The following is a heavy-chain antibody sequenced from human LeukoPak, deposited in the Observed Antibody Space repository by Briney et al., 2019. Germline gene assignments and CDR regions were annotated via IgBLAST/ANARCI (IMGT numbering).Heavy chain of an antibody. CDR1: GFTFSSYW. Sequence: PGGSLRLSCAASGFTFSSYWMHWVRQAPGKGLVWVSRINSDGSSTSYADSVKGRFTISRDNAKNTLYLQMNSLRAEDTAVYYCAKDQGSGSYPYYFDYWGQGTLVTVSS. D-gene: IGHD1-26*01. J-gene: IGHJ4*02. CDR3: AKDQGSGSYPYYFDY. CDR2: INSDGSST. V-gene: IGHV3-74*01.